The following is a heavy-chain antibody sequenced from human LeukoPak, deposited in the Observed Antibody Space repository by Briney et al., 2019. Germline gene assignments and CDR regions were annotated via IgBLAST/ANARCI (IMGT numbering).Heavy chain of an antibody. CDR2: ISVYNGNI. Sequence: ASVKVSCKASGYTFTSYGISWVRQAPGQGLEWMGWISVYNGNINYAQNLQGRVTMTTDTSTSTAYMELRSLRSDDTAVYYCARDRWSGTEVLWFGEFRRINWFDPWGQGTLVTVSS. D-gene: IGHD3-10*01. CDR1: GYTFTSYG. CDR3: ARDRWSGTEVLWFGEFRRINWFDP. V-gene: IGHV1-18*01. J-gene: IGHJ5*02.